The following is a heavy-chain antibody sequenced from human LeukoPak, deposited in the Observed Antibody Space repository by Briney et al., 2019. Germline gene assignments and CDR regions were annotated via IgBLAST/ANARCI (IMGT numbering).Heavy chain of an antibody. V-gene: IGHV4-39*01. CDR2: IYYSGST. D-gene: IGHD3-10*01. CDR1: GGSISSSSYY. J-gene: IGHJ4*02. Sequence: SETLSLTCTVSGGSISSSSYYWGWIRQPPGKGLEWIGSIYYSGSTYYNPSLKSRVTISVDTSKNQFSLKLSSVTAADTAEYYCARRRRITMVRGVTAPYYFDYWGQGTLVTVSS. CDR3: ARRRRITMVRGVTAPYYFDY.